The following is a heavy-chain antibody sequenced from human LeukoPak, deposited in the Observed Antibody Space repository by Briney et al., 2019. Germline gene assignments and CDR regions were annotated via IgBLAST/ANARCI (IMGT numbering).Heavy chain of an antibody. D-gene: IGHD3-10*01. J-gene: IGHJ6*02. CDR1: GYTFTVYH. CDR2: INPNSGVT. Sequence: ASVNVSCTASGYTFTVYHVHWVRPAPGQGLEWVGRINPNSGVTNYAQKFQGRVTMTRHTSITTAHMELSRLRSDDTAVYYCARDRSGILGYYYNGMDVWGQGTTVTVSS. V-gene: IGHV1-2*06. CDR3: ARDRSGILGYYYNGMDV.